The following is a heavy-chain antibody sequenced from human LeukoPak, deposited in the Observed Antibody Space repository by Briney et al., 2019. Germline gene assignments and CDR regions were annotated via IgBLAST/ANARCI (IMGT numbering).Heavy chain of an antibody. Sequence: ASVKVSCKASGYTFTGHYIHWVRQAPGQGLEWMGWINPNGGGTNYAQKFQGRVTMTRDTSISTAYMELSRLRSDDTAVYFCAPSDYHYYFDYWGQGTQVTVSS. CDR3: APSDYHYYFDY. CDR2: INPNGGGT. J-gene: IGHJ4*02. D-gene: IGHD4-11*01. CDR1: GYTFTGHY. V-gene: IGHV1-2*02.